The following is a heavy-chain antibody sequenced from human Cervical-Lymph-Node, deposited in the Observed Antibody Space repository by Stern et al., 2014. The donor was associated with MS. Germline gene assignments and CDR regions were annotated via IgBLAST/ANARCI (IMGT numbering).Heavy chain of an antibody. CDR1: GFTFSYST. CDR2: VSYDGSDE. Sequence: VQLVQSGGGVVQPGRSLRLSCAASGFTFSYSTMHWVRQAPGKGLEWVATVSYDGSDEYYPDSVKGRFTLSRDNSKNTLYLQVNSLRAEDTGVYFCARDRTVTTYYYYYGMDGWGQGTTVTVSS. D-gene: IGHD4-11*01. CDR3: ARDRTVTTYYYYYGMDG. V-gene: IGHV3-30*04. J-gene: IGHJ6*02.